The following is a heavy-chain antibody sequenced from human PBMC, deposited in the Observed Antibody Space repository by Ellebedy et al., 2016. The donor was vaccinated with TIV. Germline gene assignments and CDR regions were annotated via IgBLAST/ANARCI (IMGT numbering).Heavy chain of an antibody. Sequence: GESLKISXAASGFTFSSYSMNWVRQAPGKGLEWVSSISSSSSYIYYADSVKGRFTISRDNAKNSLYLQMNSLRAEDTAVYYCARGSQYQLLSSDYWGQGTLVTVSS. CDR2: ISSSSSYI. V-gene: IGHV3-21*01. J-gene: IGHJ4*02. CDR3: ARGSQYQLLSSDY. D-gene: IGHD2-2*01. CDR1: GFTFSSYS.